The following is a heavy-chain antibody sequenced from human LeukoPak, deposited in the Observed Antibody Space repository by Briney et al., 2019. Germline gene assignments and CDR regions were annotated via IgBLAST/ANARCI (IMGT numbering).Heavy chain of an antibody. Sequence: GGSLRLSCAASGFTFSSYSMNWVRQAPGKGLEWVSSISSSSSYIYYADSVKGRFTISRDSAKNSLYLQMNSLRAEDTAVYYCARERPRGPFDYWGQGTLVTVSS. CDR2: ISSSSSYI. CDR3: ARERPRGPFDY. CDR1: GFTFSSYS. V-gene: IGHV3-21*01. J-gene: IGHJ4*02.